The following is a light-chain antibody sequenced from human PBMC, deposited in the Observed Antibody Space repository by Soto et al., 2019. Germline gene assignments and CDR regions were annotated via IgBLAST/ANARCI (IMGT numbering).Light chain of an antibody. Sequence: DSQMTQSPSTLSASVGDRVTITCRASQSISSWLAWYQQKPGKAPKLLIYKTPSLESGVPSRFSGSGSGTEFTLTISSLQPDDFATYYCQQYNRYPYTFGQGTKLEIK. J-gene: IGKJ2*01. CDR2: KTP. V-gene: IGKV1-5*03. CDR1: QSISSW. CDR3: QQYNRYPYT.